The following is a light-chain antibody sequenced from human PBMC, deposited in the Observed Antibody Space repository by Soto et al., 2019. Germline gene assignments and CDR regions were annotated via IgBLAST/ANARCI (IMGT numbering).Light chain of an antibody. Sequence: DIQMTQSPSSLSASVGDRVTITCRASQSISSYLNWYQQKPGKAPKLLIYAASSLQSGVPSRVSGSGSGTDFNLTISSLQPEDFATYYCQQSYSTHQTFGQGTTVEIK. J-gene: IGKJ1*01. CDR1: QSISSY. CDR2: AAS. V-gene: IGKV1-39*01. CDR3: QQSYSTHQT.